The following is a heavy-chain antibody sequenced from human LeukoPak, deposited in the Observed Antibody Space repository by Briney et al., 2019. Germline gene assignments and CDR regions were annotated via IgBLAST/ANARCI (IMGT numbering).Heavy chain of an antibody. CDR2: INTNSGAT. D-gene: IGHD3-22*01. CDR1: GYTFTDYF. CDR3: AKSLYFYDRSNYRYYYYMDV. V-gene: IGHV1-2*02. J-gene: IGHJ6*03. Sequence: ASVKVSCKASGYTFTDYFMQWVRQVAGQGLEWMGWINTNSGATLYAQKFQGRVTMTRDTSSSTVYMELSTLTSDDTAVYYCAKSLYFYDRSNYRYYYYMDVWAAGTTVTVSS.